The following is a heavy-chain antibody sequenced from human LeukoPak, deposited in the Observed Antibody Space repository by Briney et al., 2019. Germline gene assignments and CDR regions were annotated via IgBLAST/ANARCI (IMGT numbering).Heavy chain of an antibody. CDR1: GGTFSSYA. CDR2: IIPIFGTA. CDR3: ARARRVVPAAIMHYYYYMDV. V-gene: IGHV1-69*05. J-gene: IGHJ6*03. D-gene: IGHD2-2*01. Sequence: SVKVSCKASGGTFSSYAISWVRQAPGQGLEWMGGIIPIFGTANYAQKFQGRVTITTDESTSTAYMELSSLRSEDTAVYYRARARRVVPAAIMHYYYYMDVWGKGTTVTVSS.